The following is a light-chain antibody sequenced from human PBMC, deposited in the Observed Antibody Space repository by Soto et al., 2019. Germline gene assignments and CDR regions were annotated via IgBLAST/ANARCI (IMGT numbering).Light chain of an antibody. CDR3: QQYDNLPII. CDR2: DAS. V-gene: IGKV1-33*01. J-gene: IGKJ5*01. Sequence: IQMTQSPSSLSASVGDRVTITCQASQDIRKYLNWYQQKPRKAPKLLIYDASTLETGVPSRLSGSGSGTDFTFTISSLQPEDFATYYCQQYDNLPIIFGQGTRLDIK. CDR1: QDIRKY.